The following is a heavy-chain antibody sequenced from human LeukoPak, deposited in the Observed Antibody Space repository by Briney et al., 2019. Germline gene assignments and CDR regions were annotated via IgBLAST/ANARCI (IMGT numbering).Heavy chain of an antibody. CDR3: ARVEVYYYDSSGYSVY. CDR1: GFTFDDYG. V-gene: IGHV3-20*04. D-gene: IGHD3-22*01. CDR2: INWNGGST. Sequence: GGSLRLSCAASGFTFDDYGMSWVRQAPGKGLEWVSGINWNGGSTGYADSVKGRFTISRDNAKNSLYLQMYSLRAEDTALYYCARVEVYYYDSSGYSVYWGQGTLVTVSS. J-gene: IGHJ4*02.